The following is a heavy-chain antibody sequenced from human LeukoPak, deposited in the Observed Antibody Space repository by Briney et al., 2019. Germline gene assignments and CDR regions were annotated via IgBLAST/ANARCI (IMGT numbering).Heavy chain of an antibody. D-gene: IGHD3-10*02. CDR2: ISATGFTI. Sequence: PGRSLRLSCAASGFTFNNFEMVWVRQAPGKGLEWLSYISATGFTIFYADSVRGRFTISRDNANNLLYLQVNSQRAEDTAVYYCARRMFGLDSWGQGTLVTVSS. V-gene: IGHV3-48*03. CDR1: GFTFNNFE. J-gene: IGHJ4*02. CDR3: ARRMFGLDS.